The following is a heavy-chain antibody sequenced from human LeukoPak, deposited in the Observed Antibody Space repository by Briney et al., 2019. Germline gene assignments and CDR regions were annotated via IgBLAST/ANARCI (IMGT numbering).Heavy chain of an antibody. Sequence: WETLSLTCAVYGGSFSGYYWSWIRQPPGKGLEWIGEINHSGSTNYNPSLKSRVTISVDTSKNQFSLKLSSVTAADTAVYYCARGVYSGSYSPWGQGTLVTVSS. V-gene: IGHV4-34*01. D-gene: IGHD1-26*01. CDR3: ARGVYSGSYSP. J-gene: IGHJ5*02. CDR2: INHSGST. CDR1: GGSFSGYY.